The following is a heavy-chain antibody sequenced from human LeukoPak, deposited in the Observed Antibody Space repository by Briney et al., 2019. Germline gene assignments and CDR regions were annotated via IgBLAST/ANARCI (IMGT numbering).Heavy chain of an antibody. CDR3: ATGASKVTTGFANY. V-gene: IGHV5-10-1*01. CDR2: IDPSDSYT. J-gene: IGHJ4*02. D-gene: IGHD4-17*01. Sequence: GESLTISCKGSGYRFTDYWIRWVRQMPGKGLEWMGGIDPSDSYTKYSPSFEGHVTISVDKSISTAFLQWNSLKASHSAMYYCATGASKVTTGFANYWGQGTQVAVSS. CDR1: GYRFTDYW.